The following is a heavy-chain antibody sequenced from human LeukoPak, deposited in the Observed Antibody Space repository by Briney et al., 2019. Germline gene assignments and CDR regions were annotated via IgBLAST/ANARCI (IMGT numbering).Heavy chain of an antibody. CDR1: GGSISNYY. CDR2: IYYRGST. J-gene: IGHJ4*02. Sequence: SETLSLTCTVSGGSISNYYWSWVRQPPGKGLEWIGYIYYRGSTNYNPSLKRRGTISVDTSKNHFSLKLSSVTAADTAVYYCARVHSGYDFGNRKYYYFDYWGQGTLVTVSS. D-gene: IGHD5-12*01. V-gene: IGHV4-59*08. CDR3: ARVHSGYDFGNRKYYYFDY.